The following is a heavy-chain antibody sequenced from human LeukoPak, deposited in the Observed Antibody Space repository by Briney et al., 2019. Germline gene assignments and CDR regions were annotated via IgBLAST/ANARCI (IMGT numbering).Heavy chain of an antibody. V-gene: IGHV4-30-2*01. J-gene: IGHJ4*02. CDR3: AARGRFGELFSDY. Sequence: TSETLSLTCTVSGGSISSGGYYWSWIRQPPGKGLEWIGYIYHSGSTYYNPSLKSRVTISVDRSKNQFSLKLSSVTAADTAVYYCAARGRFGELFSDYWGQGTLVTVSS. D-gene: IGHD3-10*01. CDR2: IYHSGST. CDR1: GGSISSGGYY.